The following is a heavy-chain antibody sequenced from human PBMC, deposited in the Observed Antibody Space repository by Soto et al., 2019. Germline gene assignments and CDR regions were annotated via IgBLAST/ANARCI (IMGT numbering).Heavy chain of an antibody. Sequence: SVKVSCXASGGTXXSYAISWVRQAPGQGLEWMGGIIPIFGTANYAQKFQGRVTITADESTSTAYMELSSLRSEDTAVYYCARVVVDPQLENNYYYYGMDVWGQGTTVTVSS. CDR1: GGTXXSYA. J-gene: IGHJ6*02. D-gene: IGHD2-15*01. CDR2: IIPIFGTA. V-gene: IGHV1-69*13. CDR3: ARVVVDPQLENNYYYYGMDV.